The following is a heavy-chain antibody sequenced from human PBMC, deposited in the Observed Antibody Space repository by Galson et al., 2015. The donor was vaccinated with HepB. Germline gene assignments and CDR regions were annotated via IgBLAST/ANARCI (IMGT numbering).Heavy chain of an antibody. J-gene: IGHJ1*01. V-gene: IGHV3-23*01. D-gene: IGHD2/OR15-2a*01. Sequence: SLRLSCEASGFTFSNYGMSWVRQAPGKGLECVAAISRAGDTSDYAESVKGRFTVSRDSSQSTLYLQMNGLRAEDTASYYCVRGTTAPDYGAQGTLVTVSS. CDR2: ISRAGDTS. CDR1: GFTFSNYG. CDR3: VRGTTAPDY.